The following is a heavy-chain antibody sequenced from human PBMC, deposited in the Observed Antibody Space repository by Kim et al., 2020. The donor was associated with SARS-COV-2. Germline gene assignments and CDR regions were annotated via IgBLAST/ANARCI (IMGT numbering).Heavy chain of an antibody. Sequence: GGSLRLSCAASGFTFSSYSMNWVRQAPGKGLEWVSSISSSGYIYYADSLKGRFTISRDNAKNSLYLQMNSLRAEDTAVYYCARDKGVAAADKGAPYYFDYWGQGTLVTVSS. J-gene: IGHJ4*02. D-gene: IGHD6-13*01. CDR1: GFTFSSYS. CDR3: ARDKGVAAADKGAPYYFDY. CDR2: ISSSGYI. V-gene: IGHV3-21*01.